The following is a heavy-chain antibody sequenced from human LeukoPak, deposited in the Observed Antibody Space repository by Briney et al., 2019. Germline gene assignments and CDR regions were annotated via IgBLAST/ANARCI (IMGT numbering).Heavy chain of an antibody. CDR3: TTYDPSNYYGMDV. CDR2: IRSKAYGGTT. Sequence: GGSLRLSCTASGSTFGDYAMTWVRQAPGKGLEWVGFIRSKAYGGTTEFAASVKGRFTISRDDSKSIAYLQMSSLKTEDTAVYYCTTYDPSNYYGMDVWGQGTTVTVS. CDR1: GSTFGDYA. J-gene: IGHJ6*02. D-gene: IGHD5-12*01. V-gene: IGHV3-49*04.